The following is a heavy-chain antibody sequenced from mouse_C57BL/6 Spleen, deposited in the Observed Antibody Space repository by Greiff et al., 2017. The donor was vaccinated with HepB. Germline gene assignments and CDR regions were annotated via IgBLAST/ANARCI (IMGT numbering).Heavy chain of an antibody. J-gene: IGHJ3*01. CDR2: IDPETGGT. D-gene: IGHD1-1*01. CDR3: TREGRYVIYGAD. V-gene: IGHV1-15*01. CDR1: GYTFTDYE. Sequence: VQLQESGAELVRPGASVTLSCKASGYTFTDYEMHWVKQTPVHGLEWIGAIDPETGGTAYNQKFKGKAILTADKSSSTAYMELRSLTSEDSAVYYCTREGRYVIYGADWGQGTLVTVSA.